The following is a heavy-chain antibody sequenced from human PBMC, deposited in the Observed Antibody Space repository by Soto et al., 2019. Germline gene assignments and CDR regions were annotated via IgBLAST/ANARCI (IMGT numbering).Heavy chain of an antibody. CDR2: ISDSGDRT. Sequence: GGSLRLSCASSGFTLSMSAVNWVRQAPGKGLEWVSYISDSGDRTYYADSVKGRFTISRDRSKNTVSLQMDSLRAEDTAVYYCAKDRGIIVKAGDAFDVWGQGTEVTVS. CDR3: AKDRGIIVKAGDAFDV. J-gene: IGHJ3*01. D-gene: IGHD3-16*02. V-gene: IGHV3-23*01. CDR1: GFTLSMSA.